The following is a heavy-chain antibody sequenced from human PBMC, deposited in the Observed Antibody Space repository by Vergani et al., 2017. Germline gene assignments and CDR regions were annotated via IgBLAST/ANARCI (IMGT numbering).Heavy chain of an antibody. J-gene: IGHJ1*01. CDR2: IYYSGST. V-gene: IGHV4-59*01. CDR3: ARAANYYDSSGYVRPYHFQH. D-gene: IGHD3-22*01. Sequence: QVQLQESGPGLVKPSETLSLTCTVSGGSISSYYWSWIRQPPGKGLEWIGYIYYSGSTNYNPSLKSRVTISVDTSKNQFSLKLSSVTAADTAVYYCARAANYYDSSGYVRPYHFQHWGQGTLVTVSS. CDR1: GGSISSYY.